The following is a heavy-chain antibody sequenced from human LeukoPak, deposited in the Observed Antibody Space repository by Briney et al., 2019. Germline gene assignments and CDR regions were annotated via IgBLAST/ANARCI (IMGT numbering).Heavy chain of an antibody. CDR1: GYTFTHYY. Sequence: GASVKVSSKASGYTFTHYYMHWVRQVPGQGLEWMGTINPSGGSTSYAQKFQGRVTMTRDTSTSTVYMELSSLRTEDTAVFYCARTYTYGLNYWGQGTLVTVSS. CDR3: ARTYTYGLNY. D-gene: IGHD5-18*01. J-gene: IGHJ4*02. V-gene: IGHV1-46*01. CDR2: INPSGGST.